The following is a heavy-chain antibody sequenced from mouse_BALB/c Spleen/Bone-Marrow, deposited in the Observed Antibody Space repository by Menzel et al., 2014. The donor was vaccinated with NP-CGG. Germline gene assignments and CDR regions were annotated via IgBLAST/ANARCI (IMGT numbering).Heavy chain of an antibody. CDR3: VRSRLRDWYFDV. CDR2: IFLGDSTT. Sequence: QVQLKQSGVELVKPGASVKLSCKASGNTFTSYDINWVRQRPEQGLEWIGWIFLGDSTTKYSEKFKGKATLSTDKSSSTVHMQLSRLTSEDSAVYFCVRSRLRDWYFDVWGAGTTVTISS. CDR1: GNTFTSYD. V-gene: IGHV1S56*01. J-gene: IGHJ1*01. D-gene: IGHD1-2*01.